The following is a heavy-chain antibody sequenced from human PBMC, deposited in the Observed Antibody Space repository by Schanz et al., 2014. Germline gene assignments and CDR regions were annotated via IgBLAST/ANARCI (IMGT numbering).Heavy chain of an antibody. J-gene: IGHJ4*02. CDR3: AMGGYQLHH. D-gene: IGHD1-7*01. CDR2: INSDGTTT. V-gene: IGHV3-74*02. CDR1: GFTFSTYW. Sequence: VHLVESGGGVVQPGGSLRLSCAASGFTFSTYWMHWVRQAPGKGLVWVSHINSDGTTTTYADSVKGRFTISRDNAENTLYLQMNSLRVEDTAVYYCAMGGYQLHHWGQGTLVTVSS.